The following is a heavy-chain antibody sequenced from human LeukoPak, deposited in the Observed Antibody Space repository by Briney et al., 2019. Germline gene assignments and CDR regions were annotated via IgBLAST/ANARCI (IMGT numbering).Heavy chain of an antibody. CDR3: ARQQCNGGSCYSRAIWFDP. CDR1: GGSVNSSTYY. D-gene: IGHD2-15*01. Sequence: PSETLSLTCTVSGGSVNSSTYYWGWIRQPPGKGLEWIASIYYTGHNYYNPSLKSRVTISVDTSKNHFSLNLNSVTAADTAVYYCARQQCNGGSCYSRAIWFDPWGQGTLVSVSS. CDR2: IYYTGHN. V-gene: IGHV4-39*01. J-gene: IGHJ5*02.